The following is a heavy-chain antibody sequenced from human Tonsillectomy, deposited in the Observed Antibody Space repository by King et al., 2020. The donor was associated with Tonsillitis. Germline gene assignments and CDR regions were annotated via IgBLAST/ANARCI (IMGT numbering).Heavy chain of an antibody. J-gene: IGHJ4*02. CDR1: GNSITSGYY. CDR2: MFRGEST. D-gene: IGHD4-17*01. Sequence: QLQESGPGLVKPSETLSLTCTVSGNSITSGYYWGWIRQPPGKGLEWIGTMFRGESTSYNPSLKSRVTISADVSKNQFSLNLNSVTAADTAIYYCARLRICHYGWADFWGQGTLVTVSS. V-gene: IGHV4-38-2*02. CDR3: ARLRICHYGWADF.